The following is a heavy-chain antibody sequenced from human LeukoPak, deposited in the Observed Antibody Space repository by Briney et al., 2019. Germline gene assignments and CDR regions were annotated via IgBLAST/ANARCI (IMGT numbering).Heavy chain of an antibody. CDR3: AKDRHSSSSGDDGNFDY. CDR2: ISGSGGST. D-gene: IGHD6-6*01. CDR1: GFTFSSYA. V-gene: IGHV3-23*01. J-gene: IGHJ4*02. Sequence: GGSLRLSCAASGFTFSSYAMSWVRQAPGKGLEWVSAISGSGGSTYYADSVKGRFTISRDNSKNTLYLQMNSLRAEDTAVYYCAKDRHSSSSGDDGNFDYWGQGTLVTVS.